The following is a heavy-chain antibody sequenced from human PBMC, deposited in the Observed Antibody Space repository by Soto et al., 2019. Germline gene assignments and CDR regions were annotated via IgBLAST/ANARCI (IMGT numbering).Heavy chain of an antibody. CDR3: VRVRLGASTRVFDY. J-gene: IGHJ4*02. Sequence: EVQLVESGGGSVQPGGSLRLSCAASGFTFSDHYMDWVRQAPGKGLEWAGRIRNRANSYGTDYAAAVKGRFTISRDDSRNSRYLQMSSLITEDTAVYYCVRVRLGASTRVFDYWGQGTLVTVSS. CDR2: IRNRANSYGT. CDR1: GFTFSDHY. V-gene: IGHV3-72*01. D-gene: IGHD2-2*01.